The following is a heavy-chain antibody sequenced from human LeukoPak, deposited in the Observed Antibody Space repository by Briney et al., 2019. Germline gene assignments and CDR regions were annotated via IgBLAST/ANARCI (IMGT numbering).Heavy chain of an antibody. J-gene: IGHJ4*02. CDR2: ISGGGTNI. V-gene: IGHV3-11*04. CDR1: GFAFNNAW. Sequence: GGSLRLSCAASGFAFNNAWLSWVRQAPGKGLEWVSYISGGGTNIYYADSVQGRFTISRDNAKNSLYLQMNNLRAEDTAVYYCARLLIVGTNYDYWGQGTLVTVSS. D-gene: IGHD1-26*01. CDR3: ARLLIVGTNYDY.